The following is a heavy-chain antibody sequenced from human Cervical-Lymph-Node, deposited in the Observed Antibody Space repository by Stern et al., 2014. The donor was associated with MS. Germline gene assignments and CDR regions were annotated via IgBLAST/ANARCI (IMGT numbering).Heavy chain of an antibody. V-gene: IGHV4-4*02. CDR3: ARERQQYCNSEGCSYWYFDL. D-gene: IGHD2/OR15-2a*01. Sequence: VQLQESGPGLVKPSGTLSLTCAVSGGSVSSTNWWSLVRQSPGKGLEWIGILYYSGASTNRPSLRSRVSISLDNSKNHLSLHLTSVTAADTAVYYCARERQQYCNSEGCSYWYFDLGAVAPWSLSPQ. CDR2: LYYSGAS. CDR1: GGSVSSTNW. J-gene: IGHJ2*01.